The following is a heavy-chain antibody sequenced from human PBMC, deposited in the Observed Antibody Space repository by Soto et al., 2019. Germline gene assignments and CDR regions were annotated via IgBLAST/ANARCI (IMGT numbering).Heavy chain of an antibody. J-gene: IGHJ4*02. V-gene: IGHV3-9*01. CDR3: AKDSMVRGVSYYFDY. Sequence: EVQLVESGGGLVQPGRSLRLSCAASGFTFDDYAMHWVRQAPGKGLAWVSGISWNSGSIGYADSVKGRFTISRDNAKNSLDLQTNSLRAEDTALYYCAKDSMVRGVSYYFDYWGQGTLVTVSS. CDR2: ISWNSGSI. D-gene: IGHD3-10*01. CDR1: GFTFDDYA.